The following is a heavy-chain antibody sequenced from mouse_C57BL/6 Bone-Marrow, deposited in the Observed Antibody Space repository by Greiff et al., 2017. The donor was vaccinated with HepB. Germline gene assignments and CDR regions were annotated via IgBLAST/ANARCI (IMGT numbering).Heavy chain of an antibody. D-gene: IGHD1-1*01. J-gene: IGHJ2*01. CDR1: GYTFTSYW. V-gene: IGHV1-53*01. Sequence: QVQLQQPGTELVKPGASVKLSCKASGYTFTSYWMHWVKQRPGQGLEWIGNINPSNGGTNYNEKFKSKATLTVDKSSSTAYMQLSSLTSEDSAVYYCARWSIDYYGSSYPYYFDYWGQGTTLTVSS. CDR2: INPSNGGT. CDR3: ARWSIDYYGSSYPYYFDY.